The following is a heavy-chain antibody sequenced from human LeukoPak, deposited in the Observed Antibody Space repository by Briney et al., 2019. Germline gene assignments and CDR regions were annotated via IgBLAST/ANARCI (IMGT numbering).Heavy chain of an antibody. CDR2: IIPIFGTA. D-gene: IGHD6-19*01. Sequence: SVKVSCKASGYTFTSYYMHWVRQAPGQGLEWMGRIIPIFGTANYAQKFQGRVTITTDESTSTAYMELSSLRSEDTAVNYCARDRAVAGAYYFDYWGQGTLVTVSS. J-gene: IGHJ4*02. CDR3: ARDRAVAGAYYFDY. V-gene: IGHV1-69*05. CDR1: GYTFTSYY.